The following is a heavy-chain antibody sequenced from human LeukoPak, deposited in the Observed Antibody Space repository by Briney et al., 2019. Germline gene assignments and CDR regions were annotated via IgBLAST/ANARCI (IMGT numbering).Heavy chain of an antibody. CDR2: IIPMFGTP. J-gene: IGHJ4*02. CDR3: ARVSVDSGYYYLDL. Sequence: SVKVSCKASGGTFSRNTVTWERHAPGQGLEWMGGIIPMFGTPNYAQNFRGRVTVTTDESTSTASMELTSLRSEDTAVYYCARVSVDSGYYYLDLWGQGTLVTVSS. CDR1: GGTFSRNT. D-gene: IGHD3-22*01. V-gene: IGHV1-69*05.